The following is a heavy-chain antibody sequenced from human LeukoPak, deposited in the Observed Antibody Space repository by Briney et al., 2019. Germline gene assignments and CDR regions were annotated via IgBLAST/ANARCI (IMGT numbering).Heavy chain of an antibody. CDR3: ARDSSTSCYDY. Sequence: GGSLRLSCAASGFTFSSYWMSWVRQAPGKGLEWVANIKQDGSEKFCVDSVKGRFTISRDNAKNSLYLQMNSLRAEDTAVYYCARDSSTSCYDYWGQGTLVTVSS. CDR2: IKQDGSEK. D-gene: IGHD2-2*01. V-gene: IGHV3-7*01. J-gene: IGHJ4*02. CDR1: GFTFSSYW.